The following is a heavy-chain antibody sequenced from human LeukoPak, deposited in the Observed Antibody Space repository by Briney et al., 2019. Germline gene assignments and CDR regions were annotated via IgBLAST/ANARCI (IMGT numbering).Heavy chain of an antibody. V-gene: IGHV1-46*01. CDR1: GYTFTSYY. J-gene: IGHJ1*01. CDR3: ARPWYDSSGYYPVEYFQR. D-gene: IGHD3-22*01. Sequence: ASVKVSCKASGYTFTSYYMHWVRQAPGQGLEWMGIINPSGGSTSYAQKFQGRVTMTRDTSTSTVYMELSSLRSEDTAVYYCARPWYDSSGYYPVEYFQRWGQGTLVTVSS. CDR2: INPSGGST.